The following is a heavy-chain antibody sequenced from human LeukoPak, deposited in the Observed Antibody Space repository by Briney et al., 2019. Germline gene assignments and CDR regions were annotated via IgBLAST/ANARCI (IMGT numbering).Heavy chain of an antibody. CDR3: ARVRCSGGSCPYYYYYYYMDV. Sequence: SETLSLTCTVSGGSISGFYWNWIRQPAGKGLEWIGRIHYSGSTYYNPSLQSRVTISIDTSKNQFSLKLRFVTAADTAVYYCARVRCSGGSCPYYYYYYYMDVWGKGTTVTVSS. CDR2: IHYSGST. CDR1: GGSISGFY. D-gene: IGHD2-15*01. J-gene: IGHJ6*03. V-gene: IGHV4-4*07.